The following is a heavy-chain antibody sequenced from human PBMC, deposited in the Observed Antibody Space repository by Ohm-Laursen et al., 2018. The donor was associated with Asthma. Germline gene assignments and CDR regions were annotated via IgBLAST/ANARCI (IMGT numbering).Heavy chain of an antibody. D-gene: IGHD6-19*01. Sequence: SSVKVSCKASGGTFSSYAISWVRQAPGQGLEWMGGIIPIFGPANYAQKFQGRVTITADESTSTAYMELSSLRSEDTAVYYCARGFSGRIAVAGTWAFDIWGQGTMVTVSS. J-gene: IGHJ3*02. CDR2: IIPIFGPA. CDR3: ARGFSGRIAVAGTWAFDI. V-gene: IGHV1-69*01. CDR1: GGTFSSYA.